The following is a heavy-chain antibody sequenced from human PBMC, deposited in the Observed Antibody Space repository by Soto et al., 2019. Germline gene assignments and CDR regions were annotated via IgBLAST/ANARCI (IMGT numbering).Heavy chain of an antibody. CDR1: GFTVGSYA. J-gene: IGHJ4*02. CDR2: ISVSGRDK. CDR3: AITPTTYDNVPIFDL. D-gene: IGHD3-3*01. Sequence: EVQLLESGGGLVEAGGSLRLSCVVSGFTVGSYAMSWVRQAPGQGLEWVSHISVSGRDKRSADSVQGRFTISRDTSKNTLFLDMFTVRVDDTAMYYGAITPTTYDNVPIFDLWGQGTLVTVSS. V-gene: IGHV3-23*01.